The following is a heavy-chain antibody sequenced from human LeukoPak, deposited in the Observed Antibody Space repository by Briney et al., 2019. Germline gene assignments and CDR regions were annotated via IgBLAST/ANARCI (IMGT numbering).Heavy chain of an antibody. J-gene: IGHJ4*02. D-gene: IGHD2-2*01. CDR1: GGSFTGYY. V-gene: IGHV4-34*12. CDR3: ARARAGYCSSTSCYAGRVDY. CDR2: IIHIGST. Sequence: SETLSLTCAVYGGSFTGYYWSWIRQPPGKGREWSGEIIHIGSTNYNPSLKSRVTISVDTSKNQFSLKLSSVTAADTAVYYCARARAGYCSSTSCYAGRVDYWGQGTLVTVSS.